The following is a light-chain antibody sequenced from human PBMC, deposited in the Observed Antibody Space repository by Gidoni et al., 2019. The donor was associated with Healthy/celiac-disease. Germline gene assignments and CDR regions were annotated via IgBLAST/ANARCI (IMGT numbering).Light chain of an antibody. CDR3: QQLYSYPVT. J-gene: IGKJ1*01. CDR2: AAS. V-gene: IGKV1-9*01. Sequence: VGDRVTIACRASQGISSYFAWYQQKLGKAPKLLIYAASTLQSGVPSGFSGSGSGTEFTLTISSLQPEDFATYYCQQLYSYPVTFGQGTKVEIK. CDR1: QGISSY.